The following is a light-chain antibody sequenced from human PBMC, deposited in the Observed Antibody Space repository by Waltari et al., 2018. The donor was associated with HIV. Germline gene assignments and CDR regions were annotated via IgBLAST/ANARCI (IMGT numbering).Light chain of an antibody. Sequence: IRMTQSPSSISASAGDRVSLTCRASQDISNYLVWYQQRPGKAPQVLIYSTSKLQTGVSSRFSGSGSGTDFTLTISRLQSEDSATYYCQQYHGFSVSFGGGTKVDIK. CDR3: QQYHGFSVS. V-gene: IGKV1-8*01. CDR1: QDISNY. CDR2: STS. J-gene: IGKJ4*01.